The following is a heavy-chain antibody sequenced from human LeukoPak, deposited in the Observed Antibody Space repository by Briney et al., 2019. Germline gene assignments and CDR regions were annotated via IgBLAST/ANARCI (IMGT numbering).Heavy chain of an antibody. D-gene: IGHD6-19*01. J-gene: IGHJ4*02. CDR3: ARGLGGWPRLFDY. CDR2: INHSGST. CDR1: GGSFSGYY. V-gene: IGHV4-34*01. Sequence: PSETLSLTCAVYGGSFSGYYWSWIRQPPGKGLEWIGEINHSGSTNYNPSLKSRVTISVDTSKNQFSLKLSSVTAADTAVYYCARGLGGWPRLFDYWGQGTLVTVSS.